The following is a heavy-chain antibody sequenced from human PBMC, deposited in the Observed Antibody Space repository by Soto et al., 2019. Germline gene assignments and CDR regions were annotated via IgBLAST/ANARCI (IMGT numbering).Heavy chain of an antibody. V-gene: IGHV3-15*05. D-gene: IGHD1-26*01. Sequence: ESGGGLVKPGGSLRLSCAASGFSFRTTWMAWVRQAPGKGLEWVGRIKSKSAGETTDYADPVKGRFTISRDDSKDTLYLHMDSLETGDTAVYYCSTGSPFSGRVFDYWGQGTLVTVSS. CDR1: GFSFRTTW. J-gene: IGHJ4*02. CDR3: STGSPFSGRVFDY. CDR2: IKSKSAGETT.